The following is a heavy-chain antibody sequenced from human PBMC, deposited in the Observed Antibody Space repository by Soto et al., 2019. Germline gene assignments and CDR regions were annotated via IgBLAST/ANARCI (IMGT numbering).Heavy chain of an antibody. J-gene: IGHJ4*02. CDR2: ISTSGST. Sequence: PSETLSLTXTVSGDSINSYYWSWIRQPAGKGLEWIGRISTSGSTKYNPSLKSRVTMPIDTSKNQFSLKLSSVTAADTAVYYCARVGVAGSLEYFDYWGQGSLVTVSS. CDR1: GDSINSYY. D-gene: IGHD6-19*01. V-gene: IGHV4-4*07. CDR3: ARVGVAGSLEYFDY.